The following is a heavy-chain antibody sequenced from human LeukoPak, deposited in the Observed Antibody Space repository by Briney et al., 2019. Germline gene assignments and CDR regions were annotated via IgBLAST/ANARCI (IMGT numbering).Heavy chain of an antibody. D-gene: IGHD3-10*01. CDR1: GFTFSDYW. J-gene: IGHJ4*02. V-gene: IGHV3-74*01. Sequence: PGGSLRLSCAASGFTFSDYWIHWVRQAPGKGLVWVSRINTDGSITNYADSVKGRFSISRDNAKNMLYLQMSSLRAEDTAVYYCARDRGPRTGFMVREAYDYWGQGTLVTVSS. CDR3: ARDRGPRTGFMVREAYDY. CDR2: INTDGSIT.